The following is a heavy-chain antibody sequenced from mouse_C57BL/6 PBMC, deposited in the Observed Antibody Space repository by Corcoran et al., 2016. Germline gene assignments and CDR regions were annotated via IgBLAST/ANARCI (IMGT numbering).Heavy chain of an antibody. CDR1: WYTFTTYG. Sequence: QIQLVQSGPELEKPGETVKISCKASWYTFTTYGVSWVKQAPGKGLKWMGWINTYSGVPTYADDFKGRFAFSLETSASTAYLQINNLKNEDTATYFCARGYYDSAWFAYWGQGTLVTVSA. V-gene: IGHV9-3*01. CDR2: INTYSGVP. J-gene: IGHJ3*01. CDR3: ARGYYDSAWFAY. D-gene: IGHD2-4*01.